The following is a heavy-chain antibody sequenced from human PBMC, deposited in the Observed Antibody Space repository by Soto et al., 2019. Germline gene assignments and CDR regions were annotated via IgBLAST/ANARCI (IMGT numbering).Heavy chain of an antibody. D-gene: IGHD5-18*01. V-gene: IGHV3-74*01. CDR2: MNMDGNRI. CDR3: WRGDDERYDGHGYFGRH. CDR1: GFTFSSYW. Sequence: GGSLRLSCAASGFTFSSYWMHWVRQAPGKGLEWVSRMNMDGNRISYVDSVKGRCTISRDNAKNTFYMEMNSARVEDTAVYYCWRGDDERYDGHGYFGRHWGQGSLVTVSS. J-gene: IGHJ4*02.